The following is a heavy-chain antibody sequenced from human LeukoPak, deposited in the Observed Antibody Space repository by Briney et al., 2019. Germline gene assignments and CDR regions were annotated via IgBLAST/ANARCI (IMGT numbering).Heavy chain of an antibody. D-gene: IGHD2-15*01. CDR2: INPNSGGT. CDR3: ARGRYCSGGSCTKWFDP. V-gene: IGHV1-2*02. CDR1: GYTFTGYY. Sequence: ASVKVSCKASGYTFTGYYMHWVRQAPGQGLEWMGWINPNSGGTNYAQKFQGRVTMTRDTSISTAYMELSRLRSDGTAVYYCARGRYCSGGSCTKWFDPWGQGTLVTVSS. J-gene: IGHJ5*02.